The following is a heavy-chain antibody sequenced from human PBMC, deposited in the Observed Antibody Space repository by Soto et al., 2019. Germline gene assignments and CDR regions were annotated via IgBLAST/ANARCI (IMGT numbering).Heavy chain of an antibody. J-gene: IGHJ3*02. CDR1: GFTLSSYW. CDR3: ARDANWDDAFDI. D-gene: IGHD7-27*01. Sequence: PGGSLRLSCAASGFTLSSYWMSWVRQAPGKGLEWVANIKQDGSEKYYVDSVKGRFTISRDNAKNSLYLQMNSLRAEDTAVYYCARDANWDDAFDIWGQGTMVTVSS. CDR2: IKQDGSEK. V-gene: IGHV3-7*01.